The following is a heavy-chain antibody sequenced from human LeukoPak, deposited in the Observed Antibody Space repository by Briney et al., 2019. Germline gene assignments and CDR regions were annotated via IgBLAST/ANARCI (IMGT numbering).Heavy chain of an antibody. CDR3: ARALYSSSWYFPFDY. D-gene: IGHD6-13*01. CDR2: ISAYNGNT. Sequence: ASVEVSCKASGYTFTSYGISWVRQAPGQGLEWMGWISAYNGNTNYAQKLQGRVTMTTDTSTSTAYMELRSLRSDDTAVYYCARALYSSSWYFPFDYWGQGTLVTVSS. CDR1: GYTFTSYG. V-gene: IGHV1-18*01. J-gene: IGHJ4*02.